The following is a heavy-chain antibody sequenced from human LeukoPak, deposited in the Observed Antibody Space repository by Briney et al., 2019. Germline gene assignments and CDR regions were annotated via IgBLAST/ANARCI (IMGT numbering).Heavy chain of an antibody. Sequence: GGSLRLSCAASGFTVSSNYMSWVRQAPGKGLEWVSVIYSDGSTYYADSVKGRFTISRDNSKNTLYLQMNSLRAEDTAVYYCASSRDYYDSTFQHWGQGTLVTVSS. D-gene: IGHD3-22*01. CDR2: IYSDGST. V-gene: IGHV3-53*05. CDR1: GFTVSSNY. CDR3: ASSRDYYDSTFQH. J-gene: IGHJ1*01.